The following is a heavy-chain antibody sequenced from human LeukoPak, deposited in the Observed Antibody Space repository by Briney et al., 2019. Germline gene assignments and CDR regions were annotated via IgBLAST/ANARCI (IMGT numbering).Heavy chain of an antibody. D-gene: IGHD3-10*01. Sequence: GGSLRLSCAASGFTLSSYGMHWVRQAPGKGLEWVAFILYDGSNEYYADSVKGRFTISRDNSKNTLYLQMNSLRVEDTAVYYCAKSFSPGSLDWFDPWGQGTLVTVSS. CDR1: GFTLSSYG. J-gene: IGHJ5*02. CDR2: ILYDGSNE. CDR3: AKSFSPGSLDWFDP. V-gene: IGHV3-30*02.